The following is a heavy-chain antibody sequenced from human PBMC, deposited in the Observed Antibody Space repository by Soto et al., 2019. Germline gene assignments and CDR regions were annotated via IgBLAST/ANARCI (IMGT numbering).Heavy chain of an antibody. V-gene: IGHV4-59*08. Sequence: NPSETLSLTCTVSGGSISSYYWSWIRQPPGKGLEWIGYIYYSGSTNYNPSLKSRVTISVDTSKNQFSLKLSSVTAADTAVYYCARYGSGGVYYYYYYFMDVWGKGTTVTVSS. CDR3: ARYGSGGVYYYYYYFMDV. CDR2: IYYSGST. J-gene: IGHJ6*03. D-gene: IGHD3-10*01. CDR1: GGSISSYY.